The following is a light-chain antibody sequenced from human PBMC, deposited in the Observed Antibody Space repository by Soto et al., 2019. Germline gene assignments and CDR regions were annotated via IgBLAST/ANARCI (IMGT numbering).Light chain of an antibody. CDR3: QVWDSSSDHWV. V-gene: IGLV3-21*02. J-gene: IGLJ3*02. CDR2: DDS. Sequence: SYELTQPPSVSVAPGQTARITCGGNNIRSYSVNWYQQKPGQAPVLVVYDDSARPSGIPERFSASNSGNTATLTISRVEAGDEADYYCQVWDSSSDHWVFGGGTKVTVL. CDR1: NIRSYS.